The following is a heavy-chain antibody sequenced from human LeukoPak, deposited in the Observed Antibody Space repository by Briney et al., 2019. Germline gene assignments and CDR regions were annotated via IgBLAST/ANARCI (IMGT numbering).Heavy chain of an antibody. Sequence: SGALSLTCAVSGYSISSGYYWGWIRQPPGKGLEWIGSIYHSGSTYYNPSLKSRVTISVDTSKNQFSLKLSSVTAADTAVYYCARRVLDCSSTSCYTGYAFDIWGQGTMVTVSS. CDR2: IYHSGST. V-gene: IGHV4-38-2*01. CDR3: ARRVLDCSSTSCYTGYAFDI. CDR1: GYSISSGYY. D-gene: IGHD2-2*02. J-gene: IGHJ3*02.